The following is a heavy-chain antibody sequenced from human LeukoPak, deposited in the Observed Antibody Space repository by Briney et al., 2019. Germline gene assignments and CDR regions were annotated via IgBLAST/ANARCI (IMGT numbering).Heavy chain of an antibody. CDR2: ISSSSSYI. J-gene: IGHJ4*02. V-gene: IGHV3-21*01. Sequence: GGSLRLSCAASGFTFSSYSMNWVRQAPGKGLEWVSSISSSSSYIYYADSVKGRFTISRDNAKNSLYLQMNSLRAEDTAVYYCARASLGDRWRAYYDSSGYYSRGAVDYWGQGTLVTVSS. CDR1: GFTFSSYS. D-gene: IGHD3-22*01. CDR3: ARASLGDRWRAYYDSSGYYSRGAVDY.